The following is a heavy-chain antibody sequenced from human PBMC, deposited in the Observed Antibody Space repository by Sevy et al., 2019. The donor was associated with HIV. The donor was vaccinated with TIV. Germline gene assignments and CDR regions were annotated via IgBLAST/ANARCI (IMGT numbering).Heavy chain of an antibody. J-gene: IGHJ4*02. V-gene: IGHV3-21*01. D-gene: IGHD1-1*01. CDR2: ISSTSAYI. CDR3: ARAVLEISTWRSDY. CDR1: GFTFSSYR. Sequence: GWSLRLSCAASGFTFSSYRMTWVRQAPGKGLEWVSCISSTSAYINYPDSVKGRFTISRDNAKNLLYLQMDSLRAEDTAVYYCARAVLEISTWRSDYWGQGTLVTVSS.